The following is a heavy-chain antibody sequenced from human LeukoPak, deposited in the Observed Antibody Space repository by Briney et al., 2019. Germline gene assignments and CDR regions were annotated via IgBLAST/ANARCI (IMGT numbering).Heavy chain of an antibody. J-gene: IGHJ6*03. CDR3: ARADYWGPAGYYYYMDV. V-gene: IGHV4-30-2*01. Sequence: PSETLSLTCTVSGGSISSGGYYWSWIRQPPGKGLEWIGYIYHSGSTYYNPSLKSRVTISVDRSKNQFSLKLSSVTAADTAVYYCARADYWGPAGYYYYMDVWGKGTTVTVSS. CDR1: GGSISSGGYY. D-gene: IGHD7-27*01. CDR2: IYHSGST.